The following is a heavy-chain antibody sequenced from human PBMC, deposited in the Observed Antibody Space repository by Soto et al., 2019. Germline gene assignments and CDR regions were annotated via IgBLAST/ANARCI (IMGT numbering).Heavy chain of an antibody. Sequence: QVQLVESGGGVVQPGKSLRLSFAASGFTLSSHARHWVRQAPGKRLEWVAIISYDGRNEYYGGSLKGRFTISRDNSQRTLFLQLHNLRLEDTAVYYCARVGSGFGSLRGAMDIWGHGPTGTVSS. V-gene: IGHV3-30*04. D-gene: IGHD1-26*01. CDR3: ARVGSGFGSLRGAMDI. CDR1: GFTLSSHA. CDR2: ISYDGRNE. J-gene: IGHJ6*02.